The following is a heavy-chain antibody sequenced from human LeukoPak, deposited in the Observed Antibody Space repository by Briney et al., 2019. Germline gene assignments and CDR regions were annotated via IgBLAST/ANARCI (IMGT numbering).Heavy chain of an antibody. D-gene: IGHD3-10*01. CDR1: GFTFSSYG. V-gene: IGHV3-30*03. Sequence: PGRSLRLSCAASGFTFSSYGMHWVRQAPGKGLEWVAVISYDGSNKYYADSVKGRFTISRDNSKNTLYLQMNSLRAEDTAVYYCAETLWFGELLLDYWGQGTLVTVSS. J-gene: IGHJ4*02. CDR3: AETLWFGELLLDY. CDR2: ISYDGSNK.